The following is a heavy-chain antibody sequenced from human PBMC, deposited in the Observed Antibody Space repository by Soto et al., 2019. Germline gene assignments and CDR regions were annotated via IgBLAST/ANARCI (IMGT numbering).Heavy chain of an antibody. V-gene: IGHV4-31*01. Sequence: QVQLQESGPGLVKPSQTLSLTCTVSGGSISSGGYYWSWIRQHPGKGLEWIGYIYYSGSTYYNPSLKSLVTISVDTSKNQFSLKLSSVTAADTAVYYCARDSRYYDSSGYYPSDAFDIWGQGTMVTVSS. CDR1: GGSISSGGYY. CDR3: ARDSRYYDSSGYYPSDAFDI. CDR2: IYYSGST. J-gene: IGHJ3*02. D-gene: IGHD3-22*01.